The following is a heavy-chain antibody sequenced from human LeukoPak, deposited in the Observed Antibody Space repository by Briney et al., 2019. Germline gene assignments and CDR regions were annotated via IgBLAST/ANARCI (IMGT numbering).Heavy chain of an antibody. Sequence: GSLRLSCAVSGFTFSDYYMGWIRQAPGKGLEWISYISTSGSDIYYSDSVKGRLTISRDNAKNSLYLQMLSLRAEDTAVYYCARGRLRWSEGTIDYWGQGTLVTVSS. CDR3: ARGRLRWSEGTIDY. D-gene: IGHD4-23*01. CDR2: ISTSGSDI. V-gene: IGHV3-11*01. J-gene: IGHJ4*02. CDR1: GFTFSDYY.